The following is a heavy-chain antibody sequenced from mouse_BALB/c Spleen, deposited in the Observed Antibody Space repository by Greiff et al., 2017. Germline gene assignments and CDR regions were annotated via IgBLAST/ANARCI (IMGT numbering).Heavy chain of an antibody. D-gene: IGHD1-2*01. CDR1: GYSITSDYA. CDR3: ARETAGVWFAY. J-gene: IGHJ3*01. Sequence: VQLKESGPGLVKPSQSLSLTCTVTGYSITSDYAWNWIRQFPGNKLEWMGYISYSGSTSYNPSLKSRISITRDTSKNQFFLQLNSVTTEDTATYYCARETAGVWFAYWGQGTLVTVSA. CDR2: ISYSGST. V-gene: IGHV3-2*02.